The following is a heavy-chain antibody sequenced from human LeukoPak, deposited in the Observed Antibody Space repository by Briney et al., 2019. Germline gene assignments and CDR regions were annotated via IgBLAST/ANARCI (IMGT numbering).Heavy chain of an antibody. D-gene: IGHD3-9*01. V-gene: IGHV4-59*01. CDR1: GGSISSYY. J-gene: IGHJ4*02. Sequence: SVTLSLTCTVSGGSISSYYWSWIRQPPGKGLEWIGYIYYSGSTNYNPSLKSRVTISVDTSKNQFSLKLSSVTAADTAVYYCARGLRYFDWLPSYYFDYWGQGTLVTVSS. CDR3: ARGLRYFDWLPSYYFDY. CDR2: IYYSGST.